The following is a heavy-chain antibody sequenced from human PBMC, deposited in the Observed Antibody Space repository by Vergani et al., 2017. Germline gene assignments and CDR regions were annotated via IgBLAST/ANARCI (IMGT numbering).Heavy chain of an antibody. CDR1: GGSLINYY. V-gene: IGHV4-59*01. Sequence: QVQLQESGPGLVKPSETLSLTCTVSGGSLINYYLSWVRQAPGKGLEWIGYISSSGSTTYSPSLKSRLTMSVDPSKNKFSLTLRSVTLADTAVYYCARTIGHCSNSNCYNLAYWGQGTLVTVSS. D-gene: IGHD2-2*02. CDR3: ARTIGHCSNSNCYNLAY. J-gene: IGHJ4*02. CDR2: ISSSGST.